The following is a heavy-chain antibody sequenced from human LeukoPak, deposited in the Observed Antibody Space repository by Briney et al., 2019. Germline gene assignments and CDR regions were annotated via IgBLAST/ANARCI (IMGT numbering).Heavy chain of an antibody. D-gene: IGHD6-13*01. CDR1: GGTFSSYA. J-gene: IGHJ6*02. Sequence: SVKVSCKASGGTFSSYAISWVRQAPGQGLEWMGRIIPILGIANYAQKFQGRVTITADKSTSTAYMELSSLRSEDTAVYYCARAGIAAAGEAYGMDVWGQGTTVTVSS. CDR2: IIPILGIA. CDR3: ARAGIAAAGEAYGMDV. V-gene: IGHV1-69*04.